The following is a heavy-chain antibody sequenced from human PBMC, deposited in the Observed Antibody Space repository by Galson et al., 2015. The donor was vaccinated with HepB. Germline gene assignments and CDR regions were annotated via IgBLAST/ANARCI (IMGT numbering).Heavy chain of an antibody. D-gene: IGHD2-2*01. CDR3: ARGFLPHSCSRTTCYPNY. J-gene: IGHJ4*02. Sequence: SLRLSCAASGFTFSSHWMHWVRQAPGKGLEWVSRINNDGSDTSYADSVKGRFTISRDNAKNTLCLQMNSLRVEDTAVYYCARGFLPHSCSRTTCYPNYWGQGTLVTVSS. CDR1: GFTFSSHW. CDR2: INNDGSDT. V-gene: IGHV3-74*01.